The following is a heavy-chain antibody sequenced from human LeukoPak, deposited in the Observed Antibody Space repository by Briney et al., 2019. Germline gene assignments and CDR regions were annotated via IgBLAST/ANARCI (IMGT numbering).Heavy chain of an antibody. CDR2: INHSGST. V-gene: IGHV4-34*01. D-gene: IGHD3-16*01. Sequence: PSETLSLTCGVYGGSFSNYDWNWIRQPPGKGLEWIGEINHSGSTSYNPSLKSRVTISVDTSKNQFSLKLNSVTAAYTALYYCARQYYGYSGGGLDYWGQGTLVTVSS. J-gene: IGHJ4*02. CDR1: GGSFSNYD. CDR3: ARQYYGYSGGGLDY.